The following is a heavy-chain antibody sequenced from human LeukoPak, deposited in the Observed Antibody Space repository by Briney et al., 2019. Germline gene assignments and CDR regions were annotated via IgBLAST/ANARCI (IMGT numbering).Heavy chain of an antibody. CDR2: ISDDGRNK. CDR3: ARDSFFLPPAAMRIYYYYGMAV. J-gene: IGHJ6*02. Sequence: PGGSLRLSCAASGFSFISYGMHWVRQAPGKGLEWVGVISDDGRNKKYADSVKGRFTISRDNSKNTLYLQMNSLRAEDTAVYYCARDSFFLPPAAMRIYYYYGMAVWGQGTTVTVSS. D-gene: IGHD2-2*01. CDR1: GFSFISYG. V-gene: IGHV3-30*03.